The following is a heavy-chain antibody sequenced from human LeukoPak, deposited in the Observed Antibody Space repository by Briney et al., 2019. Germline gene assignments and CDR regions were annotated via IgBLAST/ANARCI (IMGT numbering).Heavy chain of an antibody. CDR3: ARGSKGDTAMVN. V-gene: IGHV1-46*01. Sequence: ASVKVSCKASGYTFTSFYMHWVRQAPGQGLEWMGIINPTGGATSYSQKFQDRVIMTRDTSTSTVYMELSSLRSEDTAVYYCARGSKGDTAMVNWGQGTLVTVSS. CDR2: INPTGGAT. D-gene: IGHD5-18*01. J-gene: IGHJ4*02. CDR1: GYTFTSFY.